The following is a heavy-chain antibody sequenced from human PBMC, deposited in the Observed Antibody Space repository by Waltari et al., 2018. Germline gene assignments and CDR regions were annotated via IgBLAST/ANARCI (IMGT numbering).Heavy chain of an antibody. Sequence: VQLVESGGGVVQPGRSLSLSCAASGFSFSSFAMHWVRRSPGKGLDWVAVVGFDGRNKFYAESVKCRFTISRDNSKNTLYLQMESLRAEDTAIYYCAKDVEGELYYFDNWGQGTLVTVSS. CDR2: VGFDGRNK. J-gene: IGHJ4*02. D-gene: IGHD3-16*01. CDR1: GFSFSSFA. CDR3: AKDVEGELYYFDN. V-gene: IGHV3-30*18.